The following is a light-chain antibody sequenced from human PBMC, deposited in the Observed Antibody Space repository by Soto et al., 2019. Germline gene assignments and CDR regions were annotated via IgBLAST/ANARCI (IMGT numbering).Light chain of an antibody. CDR3: SSYTSSSTYV. CDR1: SSDVGGYKY. Sequence: SALTQPAPVSGSPGQSITISCTGTSSDVGGYKYVSWNQQHPGKAPKLMIYEVSNRPSGVSNRFSGSKSGNTASLTISGLQAEDEADYYCSSYTSSSTYVFGTGTKVTVL. CDR2: EVS. V-gene: IGLV2-14*01. J-gene: IGLJ1*01.